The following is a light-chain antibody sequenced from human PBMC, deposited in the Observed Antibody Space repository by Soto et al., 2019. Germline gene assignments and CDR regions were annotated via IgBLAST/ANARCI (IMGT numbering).Light chain of an antibody. CDR1: QSINTY. CDR2: AAS. CDR3: QQSYISPLT. J-gene: IGKJ4*01. V-gene: IGKV1-39*01. Sequence: DIPMTQSPSSLSASVGDRVTITCRASQSINTYLNWYHQKAGKAPKLLIYAASRLQSGVPSRFSGSGSGTDFTLTISSLQPEDFATYYCQQSYISPLTFGGGTKVEIK.